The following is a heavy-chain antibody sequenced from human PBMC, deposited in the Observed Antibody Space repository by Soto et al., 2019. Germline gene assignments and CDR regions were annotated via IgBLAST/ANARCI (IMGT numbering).Heavy chain of an antibody. CDR1: WGTIVDHG. CDR3: ARADGFGVVTPFTDN. V-gene: IGHV4-59*08. Sequence: SEPLCDPWTVVWGTIVDHGGRCIRKHQGKGLEWIGCIPYSGTTNYNPSLRSRVAISVDTSKSQFSLRLRSVTAADTAVYYCARADGFGVVTPFTDNWVIGTLVTGTS. D-gene: IGHD3-3*01. CDR2: IPYSGTT. J-gene: IGHJ4*01.